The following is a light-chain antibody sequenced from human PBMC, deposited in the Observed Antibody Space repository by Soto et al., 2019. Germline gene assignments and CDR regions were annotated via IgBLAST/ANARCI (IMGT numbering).Light chain of an antibody. CDR3: QQRQYWPPIT. CDR2: GAS. CDR1: QDIRSS. Sequence: EIVMTQSPATLSVSPGERVTLSCRASQDIRSSLAWYQQKPGQAPRLLIYGASIRATGVPATFSGSGSGTDFTLTISSLEPEDFAIYYCQQRQYWPPITFGQGTRLEIK. J-gene: IGKJ5*01. V-gene: IGKV3-15*01.